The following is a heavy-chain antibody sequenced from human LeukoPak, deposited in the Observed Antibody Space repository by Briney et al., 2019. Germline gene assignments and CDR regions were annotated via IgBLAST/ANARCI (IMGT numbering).Heavy chain of an antibody. J-gene: IGHJ6*04. V-gene: IGHV3-30*18. CDR1: GFTFSGYG. CDR3: AKEDGSGSPATDYGMDV. CDR2: ITYDGSNK. D-gene: IGHD3-10*01. Sequence: GGSLRLSCAASGFTFSGYGMHWVRQAPGKGLEWVAVITYDGSNKYYADSVKGRFTISRDNSKNTLYLQMNSLRAEDTAVYYCAKEDGSGSPATDYGMDVWGKGATVTVSS.